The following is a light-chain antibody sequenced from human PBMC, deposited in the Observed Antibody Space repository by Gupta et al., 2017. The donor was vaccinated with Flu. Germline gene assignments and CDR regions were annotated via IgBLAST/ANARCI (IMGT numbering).Light chain of an antibody. CDR2: GAS. J-gene: IGKJ2*01. V-gene: IGKV3-20*01. CDR3: QQYGSSPPYT. Sequence: EIVLTQSPGTLSLSPGERATLSCRASQSVSSSYLAWYQQKPGQAPRLLIYGASSRATGIPDRFSGSGSGTDFTLTISRREPEDFAVYYCQQYGSSPPYTFGQGTKLDIK. CDR1: QSVSSSY.